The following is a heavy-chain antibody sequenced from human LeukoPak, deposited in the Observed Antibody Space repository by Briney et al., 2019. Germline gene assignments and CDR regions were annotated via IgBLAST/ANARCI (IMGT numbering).Heavy chain of an antibody. CDR3: ARTTVVGATPFDY. Sequence: GGSLRLSCAASGFTFSSYAMSWVRQAPGKGLEWVSAISGSGGSTYYADSVKGRFTISRDNSKNTLYLQMSSLRAEDTAVYYCARTTVVGATPFDYWGQGTLVTVSS. J-gene: IGHJ4*02. D-gene: IGHD1-26*01. V-gene: IGHV3-23*01. CDR2: ISGSGGST. CDR1: GFTFSSYA.